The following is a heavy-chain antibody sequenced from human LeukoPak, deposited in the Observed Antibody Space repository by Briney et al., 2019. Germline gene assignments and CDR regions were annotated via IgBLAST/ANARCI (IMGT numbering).Heavy chain of an antibody. CDR1: RYTLTELS. CDR2: IDPEDGET. D-gene: IGHD1-26*01. V-gene: IGHV1-24*01. Sequence: ASVKVSSKVSRYTLTELSMQWVRQAPGKGLEWMGCIDPEDGETIYAQKFQGRVTMTEDTSTDTAYMELSSLRSEDTAVYYCATEEVGATRFYNWGQGTLVTVSS. CDR3: ATEEVGATRFYN. J-gene: IGHJ4*02.